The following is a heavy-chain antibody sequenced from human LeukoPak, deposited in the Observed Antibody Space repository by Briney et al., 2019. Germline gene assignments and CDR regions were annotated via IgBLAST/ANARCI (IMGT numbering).Heavy chain of an antibody. CDR3: ARASGGVSSYDLHYFDF. CDR2: ISSSSSYM. Sequence: GGSLRLSCAASGFTFNTYSMNWVRQAPGKGLEWVSCISSSSSYMYYADSVRGRFTISRDNAKNSLYLQMNSLRAEDTAVYYCARASGGVSSYDLHYFDFWGQGTLVTVSS. D-gene: IGHD3/OR15-3a*01. CDR1: GFTFNTYS. V-gene: IGHV3-21*01. J-gene: IGHJ4*02.